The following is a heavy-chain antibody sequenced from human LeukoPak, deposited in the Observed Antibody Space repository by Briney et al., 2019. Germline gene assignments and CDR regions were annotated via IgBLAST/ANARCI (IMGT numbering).Heavy chain of an antibody. Sequence: GGSLRLSCAASGFTFSSYAMSWVRQAPGKGLEWVAVISYDGSNKYYADSVKGRFTISRDNSKNTLYLQMNSLRAEDTAVYYCARGSGYTYAFTGRERTKSRLDYWGQGTLVTVSS. J-gene: IGHJ4*02. D-gene: IGHD5-18*01. CDR2: ISYDGSNK. V-gene: IGHV3-30*04. CDR3: ARGSGYTYAFTGRERTKSRLDY. CDR1: GFTFSSYA.